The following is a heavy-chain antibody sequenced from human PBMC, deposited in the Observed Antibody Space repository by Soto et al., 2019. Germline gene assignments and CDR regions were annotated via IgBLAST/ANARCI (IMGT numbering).Heavy chain of an antibody. CDR2: ISSSSSTI. Sequence: LSLTCAASGFTFSSYSMNWVRQAPGKGLEWVSYISSSSSTIYYADSVKGRFTISRDNAKNSLYLQMNSLRDEDTAVYYCARDHIPGDRPYSSSWYSSFGYYYGMDVWGQGTTVTVSS. CDR1: GFTFSSYS. D-gene: IGHD6-13*01. CDR3: ARDHIPGDRPYSSSWYSSFGYYYGMDV. J-gene: IGHJ6*02. V-gene: IGHV3-48*02.